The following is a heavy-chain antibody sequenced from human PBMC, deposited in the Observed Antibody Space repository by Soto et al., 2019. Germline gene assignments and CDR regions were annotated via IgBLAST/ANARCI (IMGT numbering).Heavy chain of an antibody. CDR1: GFTVSSNY. Sequence: PGGSLRPSCAASGFTVSSNYMSWVRQAPGKGLEWVSVIYSGGSTYYADSVKGRFTISRDNSKNTLYLQMNSLRAEDTAVYYCARVNGYYYGMDVWGQGTTVTVS. CDR3: ARVNGYYYGMDV. CDR2: IYSGGST. V-gene: IGHV3-66*01. J-gene: IGHJ6*02. D-gene: IGHD2-8*01.